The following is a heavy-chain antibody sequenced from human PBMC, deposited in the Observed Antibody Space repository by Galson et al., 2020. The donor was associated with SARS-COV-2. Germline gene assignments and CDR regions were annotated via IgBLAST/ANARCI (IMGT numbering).Heavy chain of an antibody. D-gene: IGHD3-16*01. Sequence: SVKVSCKASGGTFSIYSVSWVRQAPGQGLEWMGRIIPILGIANYAQKFQGRVTITADKSTSTAYMELSSLRSEDTAVYYCLTRGISDAFDFWGQGTMVTVS. CDR2: IIPILGIA. CDR3: LTRGISDAFDF. J-gene: IGHJ3*01. CDR1: GGTFSIYS. V-gene: IGHV1-69*02.